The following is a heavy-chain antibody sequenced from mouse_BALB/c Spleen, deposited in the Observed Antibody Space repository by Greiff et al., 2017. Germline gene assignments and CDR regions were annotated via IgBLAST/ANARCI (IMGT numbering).Heavy chain of an antibody. CDR2: INSDGGST. Sequence: EVHLVESGGGLVQPGESLKLSCESNEYEFPSHDMSWVRKTPEKRLELVAAINSDGGSTYYPDTMERRFIISRDNTKKTLYLQMSSLRSEDTALYYCARQGYYYGSSSWFAYWGQGTLVTVSA. D-gene: IGHD1-1*01. CDR3: ARQGYYYGSSSWFAY. CDR1: EYEFPSHD. V-gene: IGHV5-2*01. J-gene: IGHJ3*01.